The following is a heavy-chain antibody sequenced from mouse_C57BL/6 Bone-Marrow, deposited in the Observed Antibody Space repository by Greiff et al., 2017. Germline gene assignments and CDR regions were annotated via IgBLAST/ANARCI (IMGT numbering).Heavy chain of an antibody. J-gene: IGHJ4*01. V-gene: IGHV1-69*01. CDR2: IDPSDSYT. Sequence: QVQLQQPGAELVMPGASVKLSCKASGYTFTSYWMHWVKQRPGQGLEWIGGIDPSDSYTNYNQKFKGKSTLTVDKSSSTAYMQLSSLTSEDSAVYYCARLNIYYDYDGAMDYWGQGTSVTVSS. CDR3: ARLNIYYDYDGAMDY. D-gene: IGHD2-4*01. CDR1: GYTFTSYW.